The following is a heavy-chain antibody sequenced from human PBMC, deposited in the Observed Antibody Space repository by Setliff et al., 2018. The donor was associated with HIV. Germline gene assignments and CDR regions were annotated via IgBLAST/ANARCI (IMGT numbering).Heavy chain of an antibody. CDR2: ISWDGGST. CDR3: ARSPYGDYGLDY. Sequence: GGSLRLSCAASGFTFDDYAMHWVRQAPGKGLEWVSLISWDGGSTYYADSVKGRFTISRDNAKNSLYLQMNTLRAEDTAVYFCARSPYGDYGLDYWGQGTLVTVSS. D-gene: IGHD4-17*01. CDR1: GFTFDDYA. V-gene: IGHV3-43D*04. J-gene: IGHJ4*02.